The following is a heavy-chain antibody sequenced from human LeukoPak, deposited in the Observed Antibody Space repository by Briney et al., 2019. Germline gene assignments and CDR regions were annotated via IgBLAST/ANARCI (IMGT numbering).Heavy chain of an antibody. CDR2: IKRDGGDK. CDR3: ARGDEYTTSP. CDR1: GFTLSSYW. V-gene: IGHV3-7*05. Sequence: GGSLRLSCAASGFTLSSYWMTWVRQAPGKGLEWVANIKRDGGDKYYVDSVKGRFSISRDNAKNSLYLHMNSLRAEDTAVYYCARGDEYTTSPWGQGTLVTVSS. J-gene: IGHJ4*02. D-gene: IGHD2-2*02.